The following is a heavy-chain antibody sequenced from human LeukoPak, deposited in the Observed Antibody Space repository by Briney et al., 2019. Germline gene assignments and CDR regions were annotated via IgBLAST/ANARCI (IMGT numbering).Heavy chain of an antibody. D-gene: IGHD3-10*01. CDR2: ISASGGST. Sequence: PGGSLRLSCTASGFTFTTYAMRWVRQAPGKGLEWVSGISASGGSTYYADSVKGRFTISRDNSKNTLYLQMNSLGAGDTAIYYCAKGGPPRDYYFDYWGQGSLVTVSS. CDR1: GFTFTTYA. CDR3: AKGGPPRDYYFDY. J-gene: IGHJ4*02. V-gene: IGHV3-23*01.